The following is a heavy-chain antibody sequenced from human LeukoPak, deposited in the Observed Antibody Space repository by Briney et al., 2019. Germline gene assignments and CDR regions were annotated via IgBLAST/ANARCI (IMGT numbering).Heavy chain of an antibody. D-gene: IGHD3-22*01. CDR1: GGSFSSYY. J-gene: IGHJ4*02. Sequence: SETLSLTCAVYGGSFSSYYWSWIRQPPGKGLEWIGYIYYSGSTNYNPSLKSRVTISVDTSKNQFSLKLSSVTAADTAVYYCARHPAAYYYDSSGYSPPGPIDYWGQGTLVTVSS. CDR3: ARHPAAYYYDSSGYSPPGPIDY. V-gene: IGHV4-59*08. CDR2: IYYSGST.